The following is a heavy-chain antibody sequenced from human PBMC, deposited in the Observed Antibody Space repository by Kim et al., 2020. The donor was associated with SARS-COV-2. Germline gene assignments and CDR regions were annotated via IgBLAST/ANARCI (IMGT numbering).Heavy chain of an antibody. V-gene: IGHV2-70*01. J-gene: IGHJ4*02. CDR3: ARTYSGQLALDY. D-gene: IGHD2-2*01. Sequence: YYSTPLKTRLTISKDTSKNQVVLTMTNMDPVDTATYYCARTYSGQLALDYWGQGTLVTVSS.